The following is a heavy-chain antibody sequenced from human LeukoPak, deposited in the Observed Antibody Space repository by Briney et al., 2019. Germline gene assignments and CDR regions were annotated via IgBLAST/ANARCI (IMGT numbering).Heavy chain of an antibody. V-gene: IGHV3-74*01. CDR1: GFTFNNHW. D-gene: IGHD1-20*01. J-gene: IGHJ4*02. Sequence: GGSLRLSCAASGFTFNNHWMHWVRQAPGKGLVWISRINTDGRTTDYADSVKGRFTISRDNAKNTLYLQMNSLRAKDTAVYYCGRDVNWNQIDYWGQGSLVTVSS. CDR3: GRDVNWNQIDY. CDR2: INTDGRTT.